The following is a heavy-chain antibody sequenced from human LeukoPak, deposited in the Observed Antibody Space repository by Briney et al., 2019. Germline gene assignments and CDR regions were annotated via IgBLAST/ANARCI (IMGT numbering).Heavy chain of an antibody. CDR2: INPNSGDT. V-gene: IGHV1-2*02. J-gene: IGHJ4*02. CDR1: GYTFTSYD. Sequence: ASVKVSCKASGYTFTSYDINWVRQATGQGLEWMGWINPNSGDTNYAQKFQARVTMTRDTSISTAYMELSRLRSDDTAVYYCARGLLTGIPFDYWGQGTLVTVSS. D-gene: IGHD7-27*01. CDR3: ARGLLTGIPFDY.